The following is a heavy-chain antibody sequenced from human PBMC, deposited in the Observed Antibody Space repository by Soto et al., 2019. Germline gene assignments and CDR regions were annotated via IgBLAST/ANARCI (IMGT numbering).Heavy chain of an antibody. V-gene: IGHV4-59*08. Sequence: PSETLSLTCTVSGGSISSYYWSWIRQPPGKGLEWIGYIYYSGSTNYNPYNKSRVTISEDTSKNQISQKLSYVTAADTAVYYCAISPYYVILTGYPRARYYYYYGMDVWGQGTTVTVS. J-gene: IGHJ6*02. CDR2: IYYSGST. CDR3: AISPYYVILTGYPRARYYYYYGMDV. D-gene: IGHD3-9*01. CDR1: GGSISSYY.